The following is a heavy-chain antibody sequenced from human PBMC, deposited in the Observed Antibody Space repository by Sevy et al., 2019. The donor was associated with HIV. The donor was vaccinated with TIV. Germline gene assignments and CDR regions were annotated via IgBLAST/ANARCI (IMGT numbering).Heavy chain of an antibody. CDR2: ISYDGSNK. D-gene: IGHD3-22*01. Sequence: GGSLRLSCAASGFTFSSYAMHWVRQAPGKGLEWVAVISYDGSNKYYADSVKGRFTISRDNSKNTLYLQMNSLRAEDKAVYYCASEGEDSSGYSAFDIWGQETMVTVSS. CDR3: ASEGEDSSGYSAFDI. V-gene: IGHV3-30-3*01. J-gene: IGHJ3*02. CDR1: GFTFSSYA.